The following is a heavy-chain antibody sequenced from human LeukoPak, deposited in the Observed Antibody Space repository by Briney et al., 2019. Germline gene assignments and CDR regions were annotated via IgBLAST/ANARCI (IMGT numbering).Heavy chain of an antibody. CDR1: EITFSTYS. V-gene: IGHV3-21*01. D-gene: IGHD2-2*01. Sequence: GGSLRLSCVPSEITFSTYSMNWVRQAPGRGLEWVSSISSSGSYLYYADSVKGRFTISRDKDKDSLYLQMNSLRAEDTAVYYCVRGWGYCSSPICPTGDYWGQGTLVTVSS. CDR2: ISSSGSYL. J-gene: IGHJ4*02. CDR3: VRGWGYCSSPICPTGDY.